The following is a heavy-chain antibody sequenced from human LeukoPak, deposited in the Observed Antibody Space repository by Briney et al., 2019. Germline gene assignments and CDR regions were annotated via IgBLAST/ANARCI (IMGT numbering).Heavy chain of an antibody. CDR3: AIVIDSSGWLSGFYP. V-gene: IGHV3-21*01. J-gene: IGHJ5*02. CDR1: GLTFSIYT. Sequence: GGSLRLSCAASGLTFSIYTMKLVRQAPGKGLEWVSSITSTGSDIYYADSVKGRFTISRDNAKNSLYLQVNSLRAEDTAVYYCAIVIDSSGWLSGFYPWGEGTLVTVSS. D-gene: IGHD6-19*01. CDR2: ITSTGSDI.